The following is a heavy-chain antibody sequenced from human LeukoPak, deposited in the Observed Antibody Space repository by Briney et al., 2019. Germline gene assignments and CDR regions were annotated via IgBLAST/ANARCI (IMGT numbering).Heavy chain of an antibody. J-gene: IGHJ5*02. Sequence: SETLSLTCTVSGGSISSYYWSWIRQPPGKGLGWIGYIYYSGSTNYNPSLKSRVTISVDTSKNQFSLKLSSVTAADTAVYYCARARTTVVTPHWFDPWGQGTLVTVSS. CDR1: GGSISSYY. CDR3: ARARTTVVTPHWFDP. V-gene: IGHV4-59*01. D-gene: IGHD4-23*01. CDR2: IYYSGST.